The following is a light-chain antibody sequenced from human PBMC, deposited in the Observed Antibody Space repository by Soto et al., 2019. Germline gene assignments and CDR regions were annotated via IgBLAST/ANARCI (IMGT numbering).Light chain of an antibody. V-gene: IGKV1-6*01. CDR2: AAS. J-gene: IGKJ1*01. CDR1: QDIRSD. Sequence: AIQVTQSPSSLSASVGDRVTISFRASQDIRSDLCWYQQEPGKAPKMLIFAASNLQSGVPSRFSGNASGTTFTLTISSLQPEDVATYYCLQDHTYPWTFGQGTKVDIK. CDR3: LQDHTYPWT.